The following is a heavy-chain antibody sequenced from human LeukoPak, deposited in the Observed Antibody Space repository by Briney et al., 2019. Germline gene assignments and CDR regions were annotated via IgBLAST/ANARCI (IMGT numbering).Heavy chain of an antibody. V-gene: IGHV3-53*01. CDR1: GFTASSNY. D-gene: IGHD2-8*01. CDR2: IYSGGST. CDR3: AKDPDCTSGVCYTYFDY. Sequence: GGSLRLSCAASGFTASSNYMSWVRQAPGKGLEWVSVIYSGGSTYYADSVKGRFTISRDNSKNTLYLQVSSLRAEDTAVYYCAKDPDCTSGVCYTYFDYWGQGTLVTVSS. J-gene: IGHJ4*02.